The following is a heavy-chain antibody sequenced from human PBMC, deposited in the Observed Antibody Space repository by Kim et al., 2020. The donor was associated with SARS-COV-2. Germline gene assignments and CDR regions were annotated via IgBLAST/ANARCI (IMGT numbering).Heavy chain of an antibody. Sequence: GGSLRLSCAASGFTFSSYGMHWVRQAPGKGLEWVAVIWYDGSNKYYADSVKGRFTISRDNSKNTLYLQMNSLRAEDTAVYYCARVGAAGYYYYGMDVWGQGTTVTVSS. V-gene: IGHV3-33*01. D-gene: IGHD2-15*01. CDR1: GFTFSSYG. CDR3: ARVGAAGYYYYGMDV. CDR2: IWYDGSNK. J-gene: IGHJ6*02.